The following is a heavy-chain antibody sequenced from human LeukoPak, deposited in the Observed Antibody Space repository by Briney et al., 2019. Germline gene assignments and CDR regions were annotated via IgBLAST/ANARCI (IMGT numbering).Heavy chain of an antibody. CDR1: GYTFTSYG. D-gene: IGHD1-26*01. Sequence: ASVKVSCKGSGYTFTSYGISWVRQAPGQRLEWMGWISVYNGNTNYAQKLQGRVTMTTDTSTSTAYMELRSLRSDDTAVYYCARGGQWGLQSSYYYYIDVWGKGTTVTVSS. CDR3: ARGGQWGLQSSYYYYIDV. CDR2: ISVYNGNT. V-gene: IGHV1-18*01. J-gene: IGHJ6*03.